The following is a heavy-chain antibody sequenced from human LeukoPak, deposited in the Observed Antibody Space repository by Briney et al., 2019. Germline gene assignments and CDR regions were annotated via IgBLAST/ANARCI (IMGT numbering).Heavy chain of an antibody. CDR1: GYTFSTYW. CDR2: IYPDDSDT. CDR3: ARKGRSTDVIFD. Sequence: GESLKISCKGSGYTFSTYWIGWVRQMPGKGLVWMGIIYPDDSDTRYRPSFQGQVTISADKSITTAYLQWNSLRASDTATYYCARKGRSTDVIFDWGQGTLVTVSS. D-gene: IGHD2-8*01. J-gene: IGHJ4*02. V-gene: IGHV5-51*01.